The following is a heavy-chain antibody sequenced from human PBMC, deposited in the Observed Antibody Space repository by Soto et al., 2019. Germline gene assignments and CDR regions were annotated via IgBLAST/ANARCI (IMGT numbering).Heavy chain of an antibody. CDR2: ISWNSGSI. V-gene: IGHV3-9*01. D-gene: IGHD2-15*01. Sequence: GGSLRLSCAASGFTFDDYAMHWVRQAPGKGLEWVSGISWNSGSIGYADSVKGRFTISRDNAKNSLYLQMNSLRAEDTALYYCAKDMETTKRYCSGGSCYSANYYYYMDVWGKGTTVTVSS. CDR3: AKDMETTKRYCSGGSCYSANYYYYMDV. CDR1: GFTFDDYA. J-gene: IGHJ6*03.